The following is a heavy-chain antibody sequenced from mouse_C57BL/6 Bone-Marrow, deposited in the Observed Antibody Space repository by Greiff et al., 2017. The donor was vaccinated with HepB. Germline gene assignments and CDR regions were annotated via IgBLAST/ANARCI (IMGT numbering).Heavy chain of an antibody. Sequence: EVQLVESEGGLVQPGSSMKLSCTASGFTFSDYYMAWVRQVPEKGLEWVANINYDGSSTYYLDSLKSRFIISRDNAKNILYLQMSSLTSEDTATYYCARDVAWGAFAYWGQGTLVTVSA. V-gene: IGHV5-16*01. CDR1: GFTFSDYY. J-gene: IGHJ3*01. CDR2: INYDGSST. CDR3: ARDVAWGAFAY.